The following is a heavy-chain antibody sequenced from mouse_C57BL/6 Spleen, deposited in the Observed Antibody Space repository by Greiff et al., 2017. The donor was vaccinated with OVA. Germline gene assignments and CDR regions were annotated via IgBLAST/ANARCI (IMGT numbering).Heavy chain of an antibody. CDR1: GYTFTEYT. J-gene: IGHJ1*03. D-gene: IGHD1-1*01. CDR3: AGITTVVATGKYFDV. Sequence: QVQLQQSGAELVKPGASVKLSCKASGYTFTEYTIHWVKQRSGQGLEWIGMIHPNSGSTNYNEKFKSKATLTVDKSSSTAYMQLSSLTSEDSAVYYCAGITTVVATGKYFDVWGTGTTVTVSS. CDR2: IHPNSGST. V-gene: IGHV1-64*01.